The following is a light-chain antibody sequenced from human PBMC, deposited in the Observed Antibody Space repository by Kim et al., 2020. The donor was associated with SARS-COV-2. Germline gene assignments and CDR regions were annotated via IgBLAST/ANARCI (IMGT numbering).Light chain of an antibody. CDR3: QQLNSYFALT. CDR2: AAS. J-gene: IGKJ4*01. CDR1: QGISSY. Sequence: IQLTPSPSSLSASVGDRVTITCRASQGISSYLAWYQQKPGKAPKLLIYAASTLQSGVPSRFSGSGSGTDFTLTISSLQPEDFATYYCQQLNSYFALTFGGGTKLEL. V-gene: IGKV1-9*01.